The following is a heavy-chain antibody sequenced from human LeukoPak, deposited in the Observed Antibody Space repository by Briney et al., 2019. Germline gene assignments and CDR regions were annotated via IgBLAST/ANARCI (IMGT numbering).Heavy chain of an antibody. D-gene: IGHD5-18*01. CDR1: GFTFSIYA. J-gene: IGHJ4*02. CDR2: ISGRGDST. CDR3: AKDVHRYSYGGGYFDY. Sequence: GGSLRLSCAGSGFTFSIYAMTWVRQAPGKGLEWVSSISGRGDSTNYAGSVKGRFTISRDNSKNTLYLQMNSLRAEDTAVYYCAKDVHRYSYGGGYFDYWGQGTLVTVSS. V-gene: IGHV3-23*01.